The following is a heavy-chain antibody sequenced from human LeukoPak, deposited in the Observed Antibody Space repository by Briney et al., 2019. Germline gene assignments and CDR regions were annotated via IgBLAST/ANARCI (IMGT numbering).Heavy chain of an antibody. Sequence: GGSLRLSCAASGFTVNKEYMYWVRQAPGRGLECVSLIYADGRTFYADSVKGRFTISRDNSRNTLDLQMDSLRAEDTAVYFCVRSVLSWGQGTRVTVSS. D-gene: IGHD4/OR15-4a*01. V-gene: IGHV3-66*01. CDR1: GFTVNKEY. J-gene: IGHJ5*02. CDR3: VRSVLS. CDR2: IYADGRT.